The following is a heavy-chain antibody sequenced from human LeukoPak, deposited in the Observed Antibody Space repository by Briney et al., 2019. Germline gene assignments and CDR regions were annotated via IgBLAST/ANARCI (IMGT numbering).Heavy chain of an antibody. D-gene: IGHD7-27*01. CDR3: ARSPGEGYYYYYYMDV. CDR2: ISHTGGA. V-gene: IGHV4-59*01. CDR1: GDSIISYY. Sequence: SESLSLTCSVSGDSIISYYWSWIRQPPGQGLEWIGLISHTGGASYNPSLKSRVTISLDTSKNQISLKVTSVTAADTAVYYCARSPGEGYYYYYYMDVWGKGTTVTVSS. J-gene: IGHJ6*03.